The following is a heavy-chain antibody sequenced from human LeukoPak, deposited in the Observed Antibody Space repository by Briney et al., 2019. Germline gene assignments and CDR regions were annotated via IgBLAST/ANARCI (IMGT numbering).Heavy chain of an antibody. CDR2: IFWNNNK. CDR3: AHRPDIPIAVAGDSMFDP. V-gene: IGHV2-5*01. D-gene: IGHD6-19*01. J-gene: IGHJ5*02. Sequence: SCPTLVNPSQTLTLTCTFSGFSLSTSGVGVGWIRQPPGKALEWLALIFWNNNKYYRSSLRSRLTITKDTSKNQVVLTMTNMDPVDTATYYCAHRPDIPIAVAGDSMFDPWGQGTLVTVSS. CDR1: GFSLSTSGVG.